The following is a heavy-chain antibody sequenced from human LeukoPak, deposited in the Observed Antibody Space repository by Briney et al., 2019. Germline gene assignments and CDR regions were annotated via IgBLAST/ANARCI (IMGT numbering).Heavy chain of an antibody. Sequence: SETLSLTCTVSGYSISSGYYWGWIRQPPGKGLEWIGSIFHSGSTYYSPSLKSRVTISVDTSKNQFSLKLSSVTAADTAVYYCAREHRGSYYYYGMDVWGQGTTVTVSS. CDR3: AREHRGSYYYYGMDV. D-gene: IGHD3-16*01. CDR1: GYSISSGYY. V-gene: IGHV4-38-2*02. CDR2: IFHSGST. J-gene: IGHJ6*02.